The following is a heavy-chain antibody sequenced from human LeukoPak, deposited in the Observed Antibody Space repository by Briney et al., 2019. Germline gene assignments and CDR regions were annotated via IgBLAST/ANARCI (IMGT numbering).Heavy chain of an antibody. CDR3: ARPYGSGSPWGFGN. Sequence: SETLSLTCTVSGGSISSSSYYWGWIRQPPGKGLEWIGSIYYSGGTYYNPSLKSRVTISVDTSKNQFSLKLSSVTAADTAVYYCARPYGSGSPWGFGNWGQGTLVTVSS. CDR1: GGSISSSSYY. CDR2: IYYSGGT. J-gene: IGHJ5*02. D-gene: IGHD3-10*01. V-gene: IGHV4-39*01.